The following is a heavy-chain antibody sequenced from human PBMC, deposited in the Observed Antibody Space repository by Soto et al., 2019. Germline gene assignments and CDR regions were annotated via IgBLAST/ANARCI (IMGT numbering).Heavy chain of an antibody. V-gene: IGHV4-31*03. CDR2: IYYSGST. CDR1: GGSISSGGYY. CDR3: AREAGDCSSTSCRYPRGVWDY. D-gene: IGHD2-2*01. J-gene: IGHJ4*02. Sequence: PSETLSLTCTVSGGSISSGGYYCSWIRQHPGKGLEWIGYIYYSGSTYYNPSLKSRVTISVDTSKNQFSLKLSSVTAADTAVYYCAREAGDCSSTSCRYPRGVWDYWGQGTLVTVSS.